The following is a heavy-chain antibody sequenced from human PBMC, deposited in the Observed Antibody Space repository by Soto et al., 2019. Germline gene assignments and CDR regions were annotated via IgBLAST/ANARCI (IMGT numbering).Heavy chain of an antibody. CDR1: GVTFSSYA. V-gene: IGHV3-30-3*01. Sequence: VVSLRHSCAASGVTFSSYAMHWVRQAPGKGLEWVAVIPYDGSNKYYADSVKGRFTISRDNSKNTLYLQMNSLRAEDTAVYYCAKEPLHDYGDYEVGFHYWGQGPLVTVSS. J-gene: IGHJ4*02. D-gene: IGHD4-17*01. CDR3: AKEPLHDYGDYEVGFHY. CDR2: IPYDGSNK.